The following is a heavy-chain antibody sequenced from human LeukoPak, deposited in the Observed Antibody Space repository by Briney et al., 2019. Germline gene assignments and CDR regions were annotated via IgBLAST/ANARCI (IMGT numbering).Heavy chain of an antibody. Sequence: GGSLRLSCAASGFTFSIYAMSWVRQAPGKGLEWVSVINSNGGTTFYADSVKGRFTISRDNSKNTVSLQMNSLRADDTAVYFCVSDRGSGWYYMDRWGQGALVTVSS. CDR1: GFTFSIYA. CDR3: VSDRGSGWYYMDR. D-gene: IGHD6-19*01. CDR2: INSNGGTT. V-gene: IGHV3-23*01. J-gene: IGHJ4*02.